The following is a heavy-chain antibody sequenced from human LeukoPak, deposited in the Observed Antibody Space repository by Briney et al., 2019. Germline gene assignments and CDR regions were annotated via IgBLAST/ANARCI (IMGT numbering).Heavy chain of an antibody. Sequence: NPGGSLRLSCAASGFTFSDYYMSWIRQAPGKGLEWVSYISSSGSTIYYADSVKGRFTISRDNSKNTLYLQMNSLRAEDTAVYYCAKDGYSGYDSRGGLDYWGQGTLVTVSS. J-gene: IGHJ4*02. CDR3: AKDGYSGYDSRGGLDY. CDR2: ISSSGSTI. CDR1: GFTFSDYY. D-gene: IGHD5-12*01. V-gene: IGHV3-11*01.